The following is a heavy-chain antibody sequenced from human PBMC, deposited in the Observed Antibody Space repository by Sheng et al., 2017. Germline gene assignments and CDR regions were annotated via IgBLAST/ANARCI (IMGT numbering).Heavy chain of an antibody. CDR1: GFTFSSYA. D-gene: IGHD5-12*01. Sequence: QVQLVESGGGVVQPGRSLRLSCAASGFTFSSYAMHWVRQAPGKGLEWVAVISYDGNNKYYADSVKGRFTISRDNSKNTLYLQMNSLRTEDTAVYYCARGRDSDGYTHLDYWGQGTLVTVSS. CDR2: ISYDGNNK. V-gene: IGHV3-30*04. J-gene: IGHJ4*02. CDR3: ARGRDSDGYTHLDY.